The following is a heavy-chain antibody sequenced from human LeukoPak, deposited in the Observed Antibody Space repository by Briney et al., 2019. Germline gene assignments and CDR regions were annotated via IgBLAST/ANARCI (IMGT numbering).Heavy chain of an antibody. Sequence: SETLSLTCTVSGYSLSSGYYWGWIRQPPGKGLEWIGSIYHSGSTYYNPSLKSRVTISVDTSKNQFSLKLSSVTAADTAVYYCARQVGTVTTPFDYWGQGTLVTVSS. CDR1: GYSLSSGYY. CDR2: IYHSGST. CDR3: ARQVGTVTTPFDY. J-gene: IGHJ4*02. D-gene: IGHD4-17*01. V-gene: IGHV4-38-2*02.